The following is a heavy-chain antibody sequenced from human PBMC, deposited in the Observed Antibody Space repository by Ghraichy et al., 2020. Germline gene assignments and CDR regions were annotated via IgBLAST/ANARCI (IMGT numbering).Heavy chain of an antibody. V-gene: IGHV3-30-3*01. Sequence: GGSLRLSCAASGFTFSSYAMHWVRQAPGKGLEWVAVISYDGSNKYYADSVKGRFTISRDNSKNTLYLQMNSLRAEDTAVYYCARGGVRDGYQHSELYYFDYWGQGTLVTVSS. CDR3: ARGGVRDGYQHSELYYFDY. CDR2: ISYDGSNK. CDR1: GFTFSSYA. D-gene: IGHD5-24*01. J-gene: IGHJ4*02.